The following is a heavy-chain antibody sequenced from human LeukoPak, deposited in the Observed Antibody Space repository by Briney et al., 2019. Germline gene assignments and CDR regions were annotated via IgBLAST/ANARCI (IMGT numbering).Heavy chain of an antibody. CDR1: GFTFSSYA. Sequence: PGGSLRLSCAASGFTFSSYAMSWAHQAPGKGLEWVSGISGNGGGTYYADSVKGRFTISRDNSKNTLYLQMNSLRAEDTAVYYCAKSFGYSRSWFDYWGQGTLVTVSS. CDR2: ISGNGGGT. V-gene: IGHV3-23*01. D-gene: IGHD6-13*01. J-gene: IGHJ4*02. CDR3: AKSFGYSRSWFDY.